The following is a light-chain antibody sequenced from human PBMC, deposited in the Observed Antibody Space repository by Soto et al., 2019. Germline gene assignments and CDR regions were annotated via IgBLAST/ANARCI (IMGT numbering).Light chain of an antibody. CDR3: QSYDSSLTGSKV. J-gene: IGLJ1*01. CDR2: GNS. CDR1: ISNIGAGFD. Sequence: QSALTQPASLSGAPGQRVTISCTGSISNIGAGFDVHWYQQLPGTAPKLLIYGNSNRPSGVPDRFSGSRSGTSASLAITGLQAEDEADYYCQSYDSSLTGSKVFGSGTKVTVL. V-gene: IGLV1-40*01.